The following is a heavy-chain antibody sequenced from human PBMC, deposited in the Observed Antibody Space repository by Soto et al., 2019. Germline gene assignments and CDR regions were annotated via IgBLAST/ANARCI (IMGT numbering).Heavy chain of an antibody. CDR2: IYSGGST. J-gene: IGHJ4*02. Sequence: PGGSLRLSCAASGFTVSSNYMSWVRQAPGKGLEWVSVIYSGGSTYYADSVKGRFTISRHNSKNTLYLQMNSLRAEDTAVYYCARSRTARRVAQVTLDYWGQGTLVTVSS. CDR1: GFTVSSNY. D-gene: IGHD2-21*02. CDR3: ARSRTARRVAQVTLDY. V-gene: IGHV3-53*04.